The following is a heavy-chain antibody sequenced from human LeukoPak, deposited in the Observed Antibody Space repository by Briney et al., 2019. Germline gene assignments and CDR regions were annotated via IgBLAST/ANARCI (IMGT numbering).Heavy chain of an antibody. CDR1: EFSVGSNY. Sequence: GGSLRLSCAASEFSVGSNYMTWVRQAPGKGLEWVSLIYSGGSAYYADSVKGRFTISRDNSKNTLYLQMNSLRSDDTAVYYCARASTGSYRVHWFDPWGQGTLVTVSS. V-gene: IGHV3-53*05. CDR3: ARASTGSYRVHWFDP. J-gene: IGHJ5*02. CDR2: IYSGGSA. D-gene: IGHD1-26*01.